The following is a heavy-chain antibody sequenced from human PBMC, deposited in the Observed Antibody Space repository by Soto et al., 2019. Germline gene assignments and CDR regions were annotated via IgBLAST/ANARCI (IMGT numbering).Heavy chain of an antibody. Sequence: QVQLQESGPGLVKPSQTLSLTRTVSGGSISSGGYYWSWIRQHPGKGLEWIGYIYYSGSTYYNPSLKSRVTISVDTSKNQFSLKLSSVTAADTAVYYCARAHEVVTPYDFDLWGRGTLVTVSS. CDR3: ARAHEVVTPYDFDL. CDR2: IYYSGST. CDR1: GGSISSGGYY. V-gene: IGHV4-31*03. J-gene: IGHJ2*01. D-gene: IGHD2-21*02.